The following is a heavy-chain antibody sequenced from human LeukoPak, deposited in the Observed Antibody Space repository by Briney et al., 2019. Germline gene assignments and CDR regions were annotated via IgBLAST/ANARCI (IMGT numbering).Heavy chain of an antibody. CDR3: ARGGEELGTNYYFDY. CDR1: GGSLSGYY. Sequence: PSETLSLTCAVYGGSLSGYYWSWIRQPPGKGLEWIGEINQSGNTNYNPSLESRLTISVDTSKNQFPLNLSSVTAADTAVYYCARGGEELGTNYYFDYWGQGTLVTVSS. J-gene: IGHJ4*02. D-gene: IGHD1-7*01. CDR2: INQSGNT. V-gene: IGHV4-34*01.